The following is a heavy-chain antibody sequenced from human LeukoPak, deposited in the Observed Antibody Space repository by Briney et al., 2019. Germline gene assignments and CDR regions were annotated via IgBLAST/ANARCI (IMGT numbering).Heavy chain of an antibody. CDR1: GGSITNCC. CDR3: ARVPPSYSDSSKIYYYYYVDV. V-gene: IGHV4-4*07. Sequence: SETLSLTCTVSGGSITNCCWGWIRQPAGRGLDWIGRISSTGNTAYSPSLQSQVTRSVDTSKNQFSLKLNSVTAADTAVYYCARVPPSYSDSSKIYYYYYVDVWGKGTPVTVSS. CDR2: ISSTGNT. D-gene: IGHD1-26*01. J-gene: IGHJ6*03.